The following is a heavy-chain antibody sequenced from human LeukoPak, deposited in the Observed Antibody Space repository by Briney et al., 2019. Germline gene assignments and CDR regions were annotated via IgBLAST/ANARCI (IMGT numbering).Heavy chain of an antibody. Sequence: GGSLRLSCAASGFTFSSYAMHWVRQAPGKGLEWVTLMSHDGSNKYYTDSVKGRFTISRDNSKDTLYLQMNSLRAEDTAVYYCARSTPAYSYGVDYWGQGTLVTVSS. CDR2: MSHDGSNK. V-gene: IGHV3-30-3*01. J-gene: IGHJ4*02. D-gene: IGHD5-18*01. CDR1: GFTFSSYA. CDR3: ARSTPAYSYGVDY.